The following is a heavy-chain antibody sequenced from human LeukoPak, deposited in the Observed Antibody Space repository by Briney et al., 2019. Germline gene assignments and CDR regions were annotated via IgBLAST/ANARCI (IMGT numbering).Heavy chain of an antibody. D-gene: IGHD6-13*01. CDR2: TYYRSKWYN. CDR1: GDSVSSNSAA. J-gene: IGHJ4*02. Sequence: SQTLSLTCALSGDSVSSNSAAWNWIRQSPSRGLEWLGRTYYRSKWYNDYAVSVKSRITINPDTSKNQFSLQLNSVTPEDTAVYYCARVLLVWQQLAYFDYWGQGTLVTVSS. CDR3: ARVLLVWQQLAYFDY. V-gene: IGHV6-1*01.